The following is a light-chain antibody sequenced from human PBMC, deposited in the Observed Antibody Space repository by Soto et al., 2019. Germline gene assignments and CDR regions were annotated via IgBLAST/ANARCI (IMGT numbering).Light chain of an antibody. V-gene: IGKV3-11*01. CDR3: QHREDWPLT. Sequence: EIVFTQSSETLSLSPGERATLSCRASQSVSTYLAWYQQKPGQAPRLLIYDASNRATGIPARFSGGGSGTDFTLTISSLEPEDFAVYYCQHREDWPLTFGGGTKVDIK. CDR1: QSVSTY. J-gene: IGKJ4*01. CDR2: DAS.